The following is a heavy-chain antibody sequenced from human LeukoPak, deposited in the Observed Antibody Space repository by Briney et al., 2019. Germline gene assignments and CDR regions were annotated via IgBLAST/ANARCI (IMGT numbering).Heavy chain of an antibody. J-gene: IGHJ4*02. CDR3: AIFSGSYYFGY. CDR1: GFTFSSYA. V-gene: IGHV3-23*01. CDR2: ISGSGGST. D-gene: IGHD1-26*01. Sequence: GGSLRLSCAASGFTFSSYAMSWVRQAPGKGLEWVSAISGSGGSTYYADSVKGRFTISRDNSKSTLFLQMNSLRAEDTAVYYCAIFSGSYYFGYWGQGTLVTVSS.